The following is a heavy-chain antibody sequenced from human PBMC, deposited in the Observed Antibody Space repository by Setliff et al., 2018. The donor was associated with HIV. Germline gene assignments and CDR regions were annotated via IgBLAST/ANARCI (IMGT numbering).Heavy chain of an antibody. D-gene: IGHD6-13*01. Sequence: GASVKVSCKTSGYTFSRYAISWVRQAPGQGLEWMGWISAYNGNTNYAQKFQGRVTMTTDTSTSTAYMEMRSLRSDDTAVYFYGSSWLDYWGQGTLVTVSS. CDR3: GSSWLDY. V-gene: IGHV1-18*01. CDR1: GYTFSRYA. CDR2: ISAYNGNT. J-gene: IGHJ4*02.